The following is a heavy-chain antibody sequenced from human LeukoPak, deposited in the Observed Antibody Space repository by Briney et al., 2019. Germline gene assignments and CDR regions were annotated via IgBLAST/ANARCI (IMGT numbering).Heavy chain of an antibody. V-gene: IGHV3-23*01. CDR1: GFTFSSYA. CDR3: GGRYQSPRGTGCYYYGMDV. D-gene: IGHD2-2*01. J-gene: IGHJ6*02. CDR2: ISGSGGST. Sequence: GGSLRLSCAASGFTFSSYAMSWVRQAPGKGLEWVSAISGSGGSTYYADSVKGRFTISRDNSKNTLYLQMNSLRAEDTAVYYCGGRYQSPRGTGCYYYGMDVWGQGTTVTVSS.